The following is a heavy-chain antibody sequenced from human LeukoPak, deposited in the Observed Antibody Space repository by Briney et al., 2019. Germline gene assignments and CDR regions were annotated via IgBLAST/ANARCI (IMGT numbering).Heavy chain of an antibody. CDR2: ISAYSGNT. CDR1: GYTFTCYS. Sequence: ASVNVSCKASGYTFTCYSISWVRQAPGQGLEWMGWISAYSGNTNYAQKFQGRVTMTTDTSTSAAYMELRSLRSDDTAVYYCARDSSGWYHWFDPWGQGTRVTVSS. J-gene: IGHJ5*02. V-gene: IGHV1-18*01. CDR3: ARDSSGWYHWFDP. D-gene: IGHD6-19*01.